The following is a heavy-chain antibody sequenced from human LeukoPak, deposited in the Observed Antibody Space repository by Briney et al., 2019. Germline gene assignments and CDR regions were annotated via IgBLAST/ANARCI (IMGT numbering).Heavy chain of an antibody. D-gene: IGHD3-10*01. CDR3: AKAGGGHGLDY. V-gene: IGHV3-9*01. CDR2: ISWNNGGI. J-gene: IGHJ4*02. CDR1: GFTFDDYA. Sequence: GRCLRLSCAASGFTFDDYAMHWVRQAPGKGLEWVSGISWNNGGIGYSDSVKGRFTISRDNAKNSLYLQMSSLRAEDTALYYCAKAGGGHGLDYWGQGTLVTVSS.